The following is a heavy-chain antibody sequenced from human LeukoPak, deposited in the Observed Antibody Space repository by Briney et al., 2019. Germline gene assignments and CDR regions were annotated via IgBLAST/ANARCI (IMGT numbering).Heavy chain of an antibody. CDR2: IYSSGTT. CDR1: GGYIGSYY. Sequence: SETLSLTCTGSGGYIGSYYWTWIRQPPGKRLEWIGYIYSSGTTNYNPSLKSRVTISVDTSKNQFSLKLSSVTAADTAVYFCARASVLLSMDVWGKGTTVTISS. D-gene: IGHD3-10*01. V-gene: IGHV4-59*01. J-gene: IGHJ6*03. CDR3: ARASVLLSMDV.